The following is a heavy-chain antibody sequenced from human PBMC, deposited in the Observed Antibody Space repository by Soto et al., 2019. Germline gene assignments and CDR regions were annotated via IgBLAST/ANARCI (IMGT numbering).Heavy chain of an antibody. V-gene: IGHV3-30-3*01. CDR3: ARDLRPAARKHIRDYYYYGMDV. CDR2: ISYDGSNK. J-gene: IGHJ6*02. Sequence: GGSLRLSCAASGFTFSSYAMHWVRQAPGKGLEWVAVISYDGSNKYYADSVKGRFTISRDNSKNTLYLQMNSLRAEDTAVYYCARDLRPAARKHIRDYYYYGMDVWGQGTTVTVSS. CDR1: GFTFSSYA. D-gene: IGHD2-21*01.